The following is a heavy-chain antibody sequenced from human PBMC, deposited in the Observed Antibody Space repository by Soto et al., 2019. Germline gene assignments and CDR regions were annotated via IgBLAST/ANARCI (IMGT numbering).Heavy chain of an antibody. CDR3: AREVAAAGTFDF. Sequence: ASGFTFSSYAMHWVRQAPGKGLEWVAVISYDGSNKYYADSVKGRFTISRDNSKNTLYLQMNSLRAEDTAVYYCAREVAAAGTFDFWGQGTLVTVSS. V-gene: IGHV3-30-3*01. CDR2: ISYDGSNK. J-gene: IGHJ5*01. CDR1: GFTFSSYA. D-gene: IGHD6-13*01.